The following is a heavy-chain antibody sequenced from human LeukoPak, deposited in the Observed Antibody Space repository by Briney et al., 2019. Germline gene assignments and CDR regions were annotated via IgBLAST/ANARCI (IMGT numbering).Heavy chain of an antibody. J-gene: IGHJ4*02. CDR3: AKDDIVAGTDFDY. CDR2: ISSSSSTI. D-gene: IGHD5-12*01. Sequence: GESLKISCKASGYRFTTDYIGWVRQAPGKGLEWVSYISSSSSTIYYADSVKGRFTISRDNAKNSLYLQMNSLRAEDTAVYYCAKDDIVAGTDFDYWGQGTLVTVSS. V-gene: IGHV3-48*01. CDR1: GYRFTTDY.